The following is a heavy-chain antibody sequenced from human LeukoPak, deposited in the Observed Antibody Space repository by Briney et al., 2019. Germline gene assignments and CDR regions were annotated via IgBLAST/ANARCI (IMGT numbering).Heavy chain of an antibody. CDR2: IIPILGIA. CDR3: ARVPENYYDSSGYSDFDY. D-gene: IGHD3-22*01. Sequence: GASVKVSCKASRGTFSSYAISWVRQAPGQGLEWMGRIIPILGIANYAQKFQGRVTITADKSTSTAYMELSSLRSEDTAVYYCARVPENYYDSSGYSDFDYWGQGTLVTVSS. J-gene: IGHJ4*02. V-gene: IGHV1-69*04. CDR1: RGTFSSYA.